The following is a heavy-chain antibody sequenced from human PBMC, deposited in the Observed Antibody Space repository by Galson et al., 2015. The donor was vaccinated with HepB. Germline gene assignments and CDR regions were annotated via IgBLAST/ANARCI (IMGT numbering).Heavy chain of an antibody. Sequence: SETLSLTCTVSGGSISSSSYYWGWIRQPPGKGLEWIGSIYYSGSTYYNPSLKSRVTISVDTSKNQFSLKLSSVTAADTAVYYCARVQYCSSTSCQPLGHYGRPYYFDYWGQGTLVTVSS. CDR3: ARVQYCSSTSCQPLGHYGRPYYFDY. V-gene: IGHV4-39*07. CDR2: IYYSGST. J-gene: IGHJ4*02. CDR1: GGSISSSSYY. D-gene: IGHD2-2*01.